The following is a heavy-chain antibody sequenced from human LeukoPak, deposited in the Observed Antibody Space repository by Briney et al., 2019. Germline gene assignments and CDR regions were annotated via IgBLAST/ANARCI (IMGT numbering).Heavy chain of an antibody. Sequence: GGSLRLSCAASGFASSSYAMSWVRQAPGKGLEWVSAISGSGGSTYYADSVKGRFTISRDNSKNTLYLQMNSLRAEDTAVYYCAKSPKGYYYYYMDVWGKGTTVTVSS. J-gene: IGHJ6*03. CDR3: AKSPKGYYYYYMDV. CDR2: ISGSGGST. CDR1: GFASSSYA. V-gene: IGHV3-23*01.